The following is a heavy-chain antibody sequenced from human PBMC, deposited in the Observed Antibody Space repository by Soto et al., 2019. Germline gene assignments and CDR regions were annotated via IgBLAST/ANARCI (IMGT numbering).Heavy chain of an antibody. CDR2: ISGSGGST. Sequence: GGSLRLSCAASGFTFSSYAMSWVRQAPGKGLEWVSAISGSGGSTYYADSVKGRFTISRDNSKNTLYLQMNSLRAEDTAVYYCAKPVYDSSGYFYYFDYWGQGTLVTVSS. V-gene: IGHV3-23*01. CDR1: GFTFSSYA. CDR3: AKPVYDSSGYFYYFDY. J-gene: IGHJ4*02. D-gene: IGHD3-22*01.